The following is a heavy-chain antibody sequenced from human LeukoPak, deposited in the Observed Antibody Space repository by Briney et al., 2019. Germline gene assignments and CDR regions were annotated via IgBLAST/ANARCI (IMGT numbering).Heavy chain of an antibody. V-gene: IGHV3-23*01. D-gene: IGHD6-6*01. CDR1: GFTFSSYA. CDR3: ARGGAARPDY. Sequence: GGSLRLSCAASGFTFSSYAMSWVRQAAGKGLEWVSAISGSGGSTYYADSVKGRFTISRDNSKNTLYLQMNSLRAEDTAVYYCARGGAARPDYWGQGTLVTVSS. CDR2: ISGSGGST. J-gene: IGHJ4*02.